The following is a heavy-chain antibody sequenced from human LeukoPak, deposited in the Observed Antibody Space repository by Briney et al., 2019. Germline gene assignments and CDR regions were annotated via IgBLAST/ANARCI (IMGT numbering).Heavy chain of an antibody. CDR1: GFTFSSYA. CDR3: ARDIFWSSPFDY. J-gene: IGHJ4*02. V-gene: IGHV3-21*01. CDR2: ISSSSSYI. Sequence: GGSLRLSCAASGFTFSSYAMSWVRQAPGKGLEWVSSISSSSSYIYYADSVKGRFTISRDNAKNSLYLQMNSLRAEDTAVYYCARDIFWSSPFDYWGQGTLVTVSS. D-gene: IGHD3-3*01.